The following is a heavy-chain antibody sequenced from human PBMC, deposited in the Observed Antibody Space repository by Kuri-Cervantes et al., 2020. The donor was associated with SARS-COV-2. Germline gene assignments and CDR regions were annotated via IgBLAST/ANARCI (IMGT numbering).Heavy chain of an antibody. V-gene: IGHV1-2*04. J-gene: IGHJ6*02. CDR1: GYTFTGYY. CDR2: INPNSGGT. D-gene: IGHD6-6*01. Sequence: ASVKVSCKASGYTFTGYYMHWARQAPGQGLEWMGWINPNSGGTNYAQKFQGWVTMTRDTSISTAYMELSRLRSDDTAVYYCARDPGYSSSSVYYYYGMDVWGQGTTVTVSS. CDR3: ARDPGYSSSSVYYYYGMDV.